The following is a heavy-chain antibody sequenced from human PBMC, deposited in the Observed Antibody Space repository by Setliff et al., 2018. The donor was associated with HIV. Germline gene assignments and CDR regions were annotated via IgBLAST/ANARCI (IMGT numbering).Heavy chain of an antibody. CDR2: LNAGNGDT. CDR1: GYTFTSYA. V-gene: IGHV1-3*01. D-gene: IGHD2-15*01. J-gene: IGHJ6*02. Sequence: ASVKVSCKASGYTFTSYALHWVRQAPGQRLEWMGWLNAGNGDTKYSQNFQDRVAITRDTSISTAYMELSRLRSDDTAVYYCARGRREDTPYYGMDVWGQGTTVTV. CDR3: ARGRREDTPYYGMDV.